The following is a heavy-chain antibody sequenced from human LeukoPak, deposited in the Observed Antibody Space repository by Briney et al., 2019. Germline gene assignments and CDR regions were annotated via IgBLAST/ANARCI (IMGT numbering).Heavy chain of an antibody. Sequence: SETLSLTCTVSGGSISTYYWSWIRQPPGKGLEWIGYIYYSGSTNYNPSLKSRVTMSVDTSKNQFSLKLSSVTAADTAVYYCARTRYDYYDSSGEVSYYMDVWGKGTTVTISS. D-gene: IGHD3-22*01. J-gene: IGHJ6*03. CDR1: GGSISTYY. CDR3: ARTRYDYYDSSGEVSYYMDV. CDR2: IYYSGST. V-gene: IGHV4-59*12.